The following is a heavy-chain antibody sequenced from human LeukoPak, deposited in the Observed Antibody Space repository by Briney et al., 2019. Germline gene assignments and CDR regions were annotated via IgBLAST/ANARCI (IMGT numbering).Heavy chain of an antibody. CDR2: INPNSGGT. D-gene: IGHD2-2*01. CDR3: ARVDGPAADFDY. Sequence: ASVKVSCKASGYTFTGYYMHWVRQAPGQGLEWMGWINPNSGGTNYAQKFQGRVTMTRDTSISTAYMEPSRLRSDDTAVYYCARVDGPAADFDYWGQGTLVTVSS. V-gene: IGHV1-2*02. J-gene: IGHJ4*02. CDR1: GYTFTGYY.